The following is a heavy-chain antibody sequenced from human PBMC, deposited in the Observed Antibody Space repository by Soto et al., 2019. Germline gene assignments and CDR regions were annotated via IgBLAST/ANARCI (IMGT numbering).Heavy chain of an antibody. J-gene: IGHJ4*02. V-gene: IGHV3-23*01. CDR2: ISGSGGST. D-gene: IGHD6-13*01. Sequence: GGSLRLSCAASGFTFSSYAMSWVRQAPGQGLEWVSAISGSGGSTYYADSVKGRFTISRDNSKNTLYLQMNSLRAEDTAVYYGAKDVAAWSLAAAGTFDYWGQGTLVTVSS. CDR3: AKDVAAWSLAAAGTFDY. CDR1: GFTFSSYA.